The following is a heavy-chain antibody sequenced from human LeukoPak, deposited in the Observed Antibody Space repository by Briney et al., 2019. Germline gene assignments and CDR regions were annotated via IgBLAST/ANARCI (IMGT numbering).Heavy chain of an antibody. Sequence: ASVKVPCKASGGTFSSYAISWVRQAPGQGLEWMGRIIPIFGTANCTQKFQGRVTITTDESTSTAYMELSSLRSEDTAVYYCARAGYSYGYGDFDYWGQGTLVTVSS. CDR1: GGTFSSYA. CDR3: ARAGYSYGYGDFDY. CDR2: IIPIFGTA. J-gene: IGHJ4*02. D-gene: IGHD5-18*01. V-gene: IGHV1-69*05.